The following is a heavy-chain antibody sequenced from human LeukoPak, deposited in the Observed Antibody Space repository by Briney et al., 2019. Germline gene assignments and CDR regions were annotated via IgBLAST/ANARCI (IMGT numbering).Heavy chain of an antibody. CDR2: IYDSGST. D-gene: IGHD3-22*01. CDR1: GSSIRSSYYY. Sequence: SETLSLTCTVSGSSIRSSYYYWGWIRQPPGKGLEWIGSIYDSGSTYYNPSLKSRVTISVDTSKNQFSLKLSSVTAADTAVYYCARGRGYDSSGFAFDIWGQGTMVTVSS. V-gene: IGHV4-39*07. J-gene: IGHJ3*02. CDR3: ARGRGYDSSGFAFDI.